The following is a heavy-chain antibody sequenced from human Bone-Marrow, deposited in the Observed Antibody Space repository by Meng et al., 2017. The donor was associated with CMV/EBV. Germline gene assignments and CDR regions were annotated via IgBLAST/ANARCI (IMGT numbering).Heavy chain of an antibody. CDR2: IRYDGSNK. CDR3: AKVFLRWVSDAFDI. J-gene: IGHJ3*02. D-gene: IGHD3-10*02. Sequence: GESLKISCAASGFTFSSYWMSWVRQAPGKGLEWVAFIRYDGSNKYYADSVKGRFTISRDNSKNTLYLQMNSLRAEDTAVYYCAKVFLRWVSDAFDIWGQGPRVTGSS. CDR1: GFTFSSYW. V-gene: IGHV3-30*02.